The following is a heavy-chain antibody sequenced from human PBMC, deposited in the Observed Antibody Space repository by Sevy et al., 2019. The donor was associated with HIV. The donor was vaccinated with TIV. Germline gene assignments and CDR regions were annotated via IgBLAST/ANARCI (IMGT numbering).Heavy chain of an antibody. J-gene: IGHJ4*02. D-gene: IGHD2-15*01. CDR1: GYTFTTYH. CDR3: ARAHCSGGRCYSLAY. Sequence: ASVKVSCKISGYTFTTYHITWVRQAPGQGPECMGRISPHNGNTNYAPKFQGRVTMITDKPTSTAYMELRSLRSDDTAVYYCARAHCSGGRCYSLAYWGQGTLVTVSS. CDR2: ISPHNGNT. V-gene: IGHV1-18*01.